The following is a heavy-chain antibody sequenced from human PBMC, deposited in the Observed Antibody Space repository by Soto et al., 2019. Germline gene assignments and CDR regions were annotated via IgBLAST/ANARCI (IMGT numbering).Heavy chain of an antibody. J-gene: IGHJ4*02. Sequence: ESLRLSCAASGFNFSNYAMSWVRQAPGKGLEWVSLISATGGGTYYADSVKGRFTISRDNSHNTLYLQVHSLTAEDTAVYYCAKDRRAGGNSAFYFDFWGQGAQVTVPS. V-gene: IGHV3-23*01. CDR1: GFNFSNYA. D-gene: IGHD3-16*01. CDR2: ISATGGGT. CDR3: AKDRRAGGNSAFYFDF.